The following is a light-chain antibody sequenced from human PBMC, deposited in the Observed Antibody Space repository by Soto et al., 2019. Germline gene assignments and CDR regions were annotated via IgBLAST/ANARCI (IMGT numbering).Light chain of an antibody. J-gene: IGKJ4*01. CDR2: KAS. Sequence: DIQMTQSPSTLSASIGDRVTITCRASQSISSWVAWYQQKPGKAPKLLIYKASSLESGVPSRFRGSGSGTEFTLTISSLEPDDFASYYCQQYSTYCTFTFGGGTKVEIK. CDR1: QSISSW. V-gene: IGKV1-5*03. CDR3: QQYSTYCTFT.